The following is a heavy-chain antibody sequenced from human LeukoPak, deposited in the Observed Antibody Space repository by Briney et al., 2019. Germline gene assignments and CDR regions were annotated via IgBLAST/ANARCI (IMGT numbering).Heavy chain of an antibody. J-gene: IGHJ6*02. CDR1: GYTFTGYY. CDR3: ARDKAMSGASVANYYYYGMDV. CDR2: INPNSGGT. D-gene: IGHD5-12*01. Sequence: ASVKVSCKASGYTFTGYYMHWVRQAPGQGLEWMGWINPNSGGTNYAQKFQGRATMTRDTSISTAYMELSRLRSDDTAVYYCARDKAMSGASVANYYYYGMDVWGQGTTVTVSS. V-gene: IGHV1-2*02.